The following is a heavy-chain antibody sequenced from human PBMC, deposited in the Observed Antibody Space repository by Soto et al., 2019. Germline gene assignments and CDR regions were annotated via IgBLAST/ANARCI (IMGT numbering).Heavy chain of an antibody. D-gene: IGHD3-10*01. CDR3: SILGSLLQYLDY. CDR1: GYTFSNYW. J-gene: IGHJ4*02. CDR2: IFPRDSDT. Sequence: GDSLKISCQTSGYTFSNYWIAWVRHMPGRSLEWMGLIFPRDSDTRYTSSFEGQVTISADRSIATAYLQWTTLKASDSATYFCSILGSLLQYLDYRCPATPVT. V-gene: IGHV5-51*01.